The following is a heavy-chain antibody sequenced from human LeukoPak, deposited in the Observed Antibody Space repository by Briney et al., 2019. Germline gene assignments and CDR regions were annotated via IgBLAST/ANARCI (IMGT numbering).Heavy chain of an antibody. CDR1: GGSISSYY. D-gene: IGHD2-21*01. Sequence: PSETLSLTCTVSGGSISSYYWSWIRQPPGKGLEWIGSIYYSGSTYYNPSLKSRVTISVDTSKNQFSLKLSSVTAADTAVYYCAISGLAYCGGDCYSNFDYWGQGTLVTVSS. J-gene: IGHJ4*02. CDR3: AISGLAYCGGDCYSNFDY. V-gene: IGHV4-59*05. CDR2: IYYSGST.